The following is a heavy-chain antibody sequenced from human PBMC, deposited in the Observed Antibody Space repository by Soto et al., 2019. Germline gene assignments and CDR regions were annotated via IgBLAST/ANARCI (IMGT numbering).Heavy chain of an antibody. CDR2: IFHREST. J-gene: IGHJ4*02. V-gene: IGHV4-34*01. D-gene: IGHD4-17*01. Sequence: SETLSLTCAVYGGSFSGYYWSWIRQPPGKGLEWIGEIFHRESTNYNPSLKSRVTISVDTSKNQFSLKLSSVTAADTAVYYCARGGDYGDFERFDYWGQGTLVTVSS. CDR1: GGSFSGYY. CDR3: ARGGDYGDFERFDY.